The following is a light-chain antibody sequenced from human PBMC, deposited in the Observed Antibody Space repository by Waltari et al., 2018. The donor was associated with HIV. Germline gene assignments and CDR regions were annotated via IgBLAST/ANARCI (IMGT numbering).Light chain of an antibody. CDR3: NSYTKNNTWV. J-gene: IGLJ3*02. Sequence: PGQSITISCTGTSSDVGGYNYVSWYQQYPGKATKLMIYEVSNRPSGVSNRFSGSKSVSTASLTISGLQAEDEADYYCNSYTKNNTWVFGGGTKLTVL. CDR2: EVS. V-gene: IGLV2-14*01. CDR1: SSDVGGYNY.